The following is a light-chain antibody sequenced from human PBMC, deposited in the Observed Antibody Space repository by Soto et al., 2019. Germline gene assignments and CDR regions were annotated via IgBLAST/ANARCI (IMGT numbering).Light chain of an antibody. CDR2: KAS. CDR3: QHQRA. CDR1: QSVITW. V-gene: IGKV1-5*03. Sequence: DIQMTQSPSTLSTSVGDRVTITCRASQSVITWLAWYQQKPGKAPKLLIYKASSLESGVPSRFSGSGSGTEFTLTISSLQPDDFATYYCQHQRAFGQGNKVEIK. J-gene: IGKJ1*01.